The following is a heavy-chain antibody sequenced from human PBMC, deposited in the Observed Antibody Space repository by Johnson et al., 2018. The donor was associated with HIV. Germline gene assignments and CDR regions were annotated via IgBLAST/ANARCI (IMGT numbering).Heavy chain of an antibody. V-gene: IGHV3-11*04. D-gene: IGHD1-26*01. CDR2: INSGGNTI. CDR3: AREGSGSPDGFDI. Sequence: QMQLVESGGGLVKPGGSLRLFCAASGFTFSDYYMNWIRQTPGKGLEWVSYINSGGNTIYYADSVKGRFTISRDNAKNSLYLQMNSLTAEDTALYYCAREGSGSPDGFDIWGQGTMVTVSS. CDR1: GFTFSDYY. J-gene: IGHJ3*02.